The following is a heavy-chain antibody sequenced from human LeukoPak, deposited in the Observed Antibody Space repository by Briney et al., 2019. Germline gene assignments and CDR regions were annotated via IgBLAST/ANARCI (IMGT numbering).Heavy chain of an antibody. CDR1: GYSFNDYY. CDR2: INPNSGVT. J-gene: IGHJ4*02. Sequence: ASVKVSCKASGYSFNDYYLHWVRQAPGQGLEWMAWINPNSGVTNYAQKFQGWVTMTRDTSISTAYMELSRLTSDDTAVYYCARDSGSYLNYWGQGTLVTVSS. CDR3: ARDSGSYLNY. D-gene: IGHD1-26*01. V-gene: IGHV1-2*04.